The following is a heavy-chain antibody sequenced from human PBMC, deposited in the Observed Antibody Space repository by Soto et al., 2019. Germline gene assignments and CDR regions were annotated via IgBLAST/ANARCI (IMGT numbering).Heavy chain of an antibody. CDR1: GYTFTHYG. J-gene: IGHJ4*02. D-gene: IGHD2-15*01. Sequence: QIQLVQSGAEMKKPGASVKVSCKPSGYTFTHYGVSWLRQAPGQGLEWMGWISADNGNTDYAHKFQGRVALTTDTSTSTAYMELRGLSPDDTAVYYCARDVPGSGVPLGDYWGQGTLVTVSS. V-gene: IGHV1-18*04. CDR3: ARDVPGSGVPLGDY. CDR2: ISADNGNT.